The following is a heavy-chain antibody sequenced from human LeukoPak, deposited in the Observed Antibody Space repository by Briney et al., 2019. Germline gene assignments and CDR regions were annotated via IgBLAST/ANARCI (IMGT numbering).Heavy chain of an antibody. CDR1: GFAFSTYS. V-gene: IGHV3-23*01. J-gene: IGHJ4*02. CDR3: AKGGQNYDFWRFDY. CDR2: ISGSGGST. Sequence: GGSLRLPCEASGFAFSTYSMNWVRQAPGKGLEWVSSISGSGGSTYYADSVKGRFSISRDNSKNTLDLQMTGLRAEDTALYYCAKGGQNYDFWRFDYWGQGTLVTVSS. D-gene: IGHD3-3*01.